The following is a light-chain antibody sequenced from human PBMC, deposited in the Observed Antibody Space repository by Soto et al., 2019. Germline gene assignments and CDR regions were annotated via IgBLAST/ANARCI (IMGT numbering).Light chain of an antibody. V-gene: IGKV1-5*03. CDR1: QTISSF. CDR2: KAS. J-gene: IGKJ1*01. CDR3: QHYNSYSEA. Sequence: DIQMTQSPSTQSGSVGDRVTIACRASQTISSFFSWYQQKPGKAPKLLIYKASTLKSGVPSRFSGSGSGTEFTLTISSLQPDDFATYYCQHYNSYSEAFGQGTKVDIK.